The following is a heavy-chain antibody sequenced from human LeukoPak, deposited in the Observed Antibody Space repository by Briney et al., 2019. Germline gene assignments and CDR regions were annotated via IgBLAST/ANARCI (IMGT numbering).Heavy chain of an antibody. Sequence: PGGSLRLSCAASGFTFSSYWMSWVRQAPGKGLEWGANIKGDGSEKYYVDSVKGRFTISRDNAKNSLYLQMNSLRAEDTAVYYCASPAKYSDTWYFDYWGQGTLVTVPS. CDR3: ASPAKYSDTWYFDY. CDR2: IKGDGSEK. CDR1: GFTFSSYW. D-gene: IGHD6-6*01. J-gene: IGHJ4*02. V-gene: IGHV3-7*01.